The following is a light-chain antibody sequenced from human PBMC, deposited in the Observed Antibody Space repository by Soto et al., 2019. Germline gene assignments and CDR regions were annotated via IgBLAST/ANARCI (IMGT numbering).Light chain of an antibody. CDR2: SHN. CDR3: AAWDDSLNGWV. Sequence: QSVLTQPPSASGTPGQRITISCSGSSSNIGSNTINWYQQLPGTAPKLLIYSHNQRPSGVPDRFSGSTSGTSASLAISGLQSEDETDYYCAAWDDSLNGWVFGGGTQLTVL. V-gene: IGLV1-44*01. J-gene: IGLJ2*01. CDR1: SSNIGSNT.